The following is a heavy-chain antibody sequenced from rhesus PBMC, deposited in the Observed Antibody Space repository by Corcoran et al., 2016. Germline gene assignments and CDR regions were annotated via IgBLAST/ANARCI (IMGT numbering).Heavy chain of an antibody. CDR1: GGSISRRNG. Sequence: QVQLQEWGRGRVKPAEPLSLTCGVSGGSISRRNGWSWIRQPPGKGLEWIGNMGGSSGSTNYNPSLHTRVTVSKDTSKNPLSLNLSSVTAADSAVYYCARHRFSSWSSDFWGQGVLVTVS. V-gene: IGHV4-65*02. CDR2: MGGSSGST. J-gene: IGHJ4*01. D-gene: IGHD6-13*01. CDR3: ARHRFSSWSSDF.